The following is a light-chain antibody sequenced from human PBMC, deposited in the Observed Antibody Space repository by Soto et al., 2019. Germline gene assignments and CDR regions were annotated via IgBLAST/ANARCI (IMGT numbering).Light chain of an antibody. J-gene: IGKJ1*01. CDR2: AAS. CDR3: QHYGTSRT. CDR1: QSVSSNY. V-gene: IGKV3-20*01. Sequence: EIVLTQSPGTLSLSPGERATLSCRASQSVSSNYLAWYQQKPGQAPRLVIYAASSRATGIPDRFSGSGSGTDFTLTISRLEPEDFAGYCCQHYGTSRTFGQGTKVEVK.